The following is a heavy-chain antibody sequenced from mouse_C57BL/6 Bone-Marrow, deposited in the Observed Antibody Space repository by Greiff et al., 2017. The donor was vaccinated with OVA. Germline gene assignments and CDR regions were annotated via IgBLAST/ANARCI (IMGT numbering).Heavy chain of an antibody. V-gene: IGHV1-82*01. CDR3: ARLDYDYYFDY. D-gene: IGHD2-4*01. J-gene: IGHJ2*01. Sequence: QVQLKESGPELVKPGASVKISCKASGYAFSSSWMNWVKQRPGKGLEWIGRIYPGDGDTNYNGKFKGKATLTADKSSSTAYMQRSSLTSEDSAVYFCARLDYDYYFDYWGQGTTLTVSS. CDR1: GYAFSSSW. CDR2: IYPGDGDT.